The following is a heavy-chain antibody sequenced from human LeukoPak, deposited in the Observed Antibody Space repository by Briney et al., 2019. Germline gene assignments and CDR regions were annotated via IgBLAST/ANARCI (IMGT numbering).Heavy chain of an antibody. CDR2: ISYDGSNE. D-gene: IGHD3-3*01. CDR1: GFTFNNYV. CDR3: AKRAVITVYYFDY. V-gene: IGHV3-30-3*02. Sequence: GGSLRLSCAASGFTFNNYVMYWVRQAPGKGLEWVTLISYDGSNEYYADSVKGRFTISRDNSKNTLYLQMNGLRAEDTAVYYCAKRAVITVYYFDYWGQGTLVTVSS. J-gene: IGHJ4*02.